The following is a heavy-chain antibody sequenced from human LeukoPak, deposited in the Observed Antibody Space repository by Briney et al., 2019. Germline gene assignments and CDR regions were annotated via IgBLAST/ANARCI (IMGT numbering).Heavy chain of an antibody. J-gene: IGHJ3*02. V-gene: IGHV4-30-2*01. CDR2: IYHSGST. CDR1: GGSISSGGYS. Sequence: PSQTLSLTCAVSGGSISSGGYSWSWIRQPPGKGLEWIGYIYHSGSTYYNPSLKSRVTISVDRSKNQFSLKLSSVTAADTAVYYCARAGYCSGGSCRRSDAFDIWGQGTMVTVSS. CDR3: ARAGYCSGGSCRRSDAFDI. D-gene: IGHD2-15*01.